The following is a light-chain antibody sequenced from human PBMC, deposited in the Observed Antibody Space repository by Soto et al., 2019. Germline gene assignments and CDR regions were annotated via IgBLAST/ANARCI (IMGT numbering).Light chain of an antibody. V-gene: IGLV1-44*01. Sequence: QSVLTQPPSASGTPGQRVTISCSGTSSNIGSNTVNWYQHLPGTAPKLLIFSNSQRPSGVPDRFSGSKSGTSASLAISGLQSEDEADYYCAAWDDSLYSPVFGGGTKLTVL. CDR3: AAWDDSLYSPV. J-gene: IGLJ3*02. CDR1: SSNIGSNT. CDR2: SNS.